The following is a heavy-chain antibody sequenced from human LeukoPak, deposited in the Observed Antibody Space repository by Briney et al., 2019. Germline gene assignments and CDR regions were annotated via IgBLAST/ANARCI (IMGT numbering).Heavy chain of an antibody. J-gene: IGHJ4*02. CDR3: ARATYCSGGSCYFGFDY. Sequence: SVKVSCKASGGTFSSYAISWVRQAPGQGLEWMGGIIPIFGTANYAQKFQGRVTMTRNTSISTAYMELSSLRSEDTAVYYCARATYCSGGSCYFGFDYWGQGTLVTVSS. D-gene: IGHD2-15*01. V-gene: IGHV1-69*05. CDR2: IIPIFGTA. CDR1: GGTFSSYA.